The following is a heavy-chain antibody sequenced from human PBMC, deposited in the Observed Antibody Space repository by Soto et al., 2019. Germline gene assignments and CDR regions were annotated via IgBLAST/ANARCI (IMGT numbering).Heavy chain of an antibody. Sequence: GGSLRLSCAASGFTFSSYGMHWVRQAPGKGLEWVAVISYDGSNKYYADSVKGRFTISRDNSKNTLYLQMNSLRAEDTAVYYCAKLTLRVVAAAGSGGTSDYWGQGTLVTVSS. D-gene: IGHD6-13*01. CDR1: GFTFSSYG. V-gene: IGHV3-30*18. J-gene: IGHJ4*02. CDR2: ISYDGSNK. CDR3: AKLTLRVVAAAGSGGTSDY.